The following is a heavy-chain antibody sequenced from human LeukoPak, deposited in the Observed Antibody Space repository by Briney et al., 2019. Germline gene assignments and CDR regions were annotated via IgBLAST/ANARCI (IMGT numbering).Heavy chain of an antibody. CDR1: GFTVRSDY. V-gene: IGHV3-66*01. D-gene: IGHD3-16*01. CDR2: VYSGGNT. CDR3: AGMPTGGGFTC. Sequence: GGSLRLSCTASGFTVRSDYMSWVRQAPGKGLEWVSVVYSGGNTYYADSVKGRFTISRDNSKNTLYLQMNSLRAEDTAVYYCAGMPTGGGFTCWGQRSLVTVSS. J-gene: IGHJ4*02.